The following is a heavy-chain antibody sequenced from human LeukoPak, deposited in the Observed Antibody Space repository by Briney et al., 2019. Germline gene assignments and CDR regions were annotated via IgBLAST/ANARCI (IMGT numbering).Heavy chain of an antibody. J-gene: IGHJ1*01. V-gene: IGHV4-61*01. CDR3: AREAGTGYFQH. D-gene: IGHD6-13*01. CDR2: IYYSGST. CDR1: GGSISSSYYY. Sequence: SETLSLTCSVSGGSISSSYYYWGWIRQPPGKGLEWIGYIYYSGSTSYNPSLKSRVTISVDTSKNQFSLKLSSVTAADTAVYYCAREAGTGYFQHWGQGTLVTVSS.